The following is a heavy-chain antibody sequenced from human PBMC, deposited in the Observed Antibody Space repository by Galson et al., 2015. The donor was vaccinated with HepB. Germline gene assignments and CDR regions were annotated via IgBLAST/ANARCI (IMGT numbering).Heavy chain of an antibody. J-gene: IGHJ3*02. CDR3: ARVPAVPVAFDI. D-gene: IGHD6-19*01. Sequence: TLSLTCVISGGSVSSVGYMWSWIRQPPGKGLEWIGYIYHTGSTYYNPSLKSRVTISVDKSKNQFSLKVTSVTAADTAVYYCARVPAVPVAFDIWGQGTMVTVSS. CDR2: IYHTGST. CDR1: GGSVSSVGYM. V-gene: IGHV4-30-2*01.